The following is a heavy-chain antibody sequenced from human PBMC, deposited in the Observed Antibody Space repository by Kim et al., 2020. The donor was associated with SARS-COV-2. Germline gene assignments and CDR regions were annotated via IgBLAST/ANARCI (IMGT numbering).Heavy chain of an antibody. CDR2: IKQDGSEK. V-gene: IGHV3-7*01. CDR1: GFTFSSYW. CDR3: ATYGYSSSWYSGWPAFDI. Sequence: GGSLRLSCAASGFTFSSYWMSWVRQAPGKGLEWVANIKQDGSEKYYVDSVKGRFTISRDNAKNSLYLQMNSLRAEDTAVYYCATYGYSSSWYSGWPAFDIWGQGTMVTVSS. J-gene: IGHJ3*02. D-gene: IGHD6-13*01.